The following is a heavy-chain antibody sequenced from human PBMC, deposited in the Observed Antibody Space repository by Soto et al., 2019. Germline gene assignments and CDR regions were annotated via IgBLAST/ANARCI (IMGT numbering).Heavy chain of an antibody. CDR2: IHSSATTM. CDR3: AAGSGGGGAFDF. Sequence: EVNLMESGGGLVQPGGSLRLSCAASGLTFSRYEMNWVRQAPGKGLEWIAYIHSSATTMYYADSVKGRFTISRDNAKNSLCLPLNSRSAEATAVYYCAAGSGGGGAFDFWGQGTMVTVSS. CDR1: GLTFSRYE. V-gene: IGHV3-48*03. D-gene: IGHD3-10*01. J-gene: IGHJ3*01.